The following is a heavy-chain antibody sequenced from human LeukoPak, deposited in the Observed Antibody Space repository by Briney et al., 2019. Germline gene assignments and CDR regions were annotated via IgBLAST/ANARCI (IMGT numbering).Heavy chain of an antibody. CDR2: INPSGGST. J-gene: IGHJ4*02. CDR1: GYTFTSYY. V-gene: IGHV1-46*01. D-gene: IGHD1-26*01. Sequence: ASVKVSCKASGYTFTSYYMHWVRQAPGQGLEWMGIINPSGGSTSYAQKFQGRVTMTRDTSTSTVYMELSSLRSEDTAVYYCASERNRKWELHIGLDYWGQGTLVTVSS. CDR3: ASERNRKWELHIGLDY.